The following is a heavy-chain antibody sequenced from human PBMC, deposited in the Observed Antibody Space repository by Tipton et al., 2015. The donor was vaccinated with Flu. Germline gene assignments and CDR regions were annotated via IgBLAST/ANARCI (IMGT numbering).Heavy chain of an antibody. CDR3: ARDSSLIPAALLY. J-gene: IGHJ4*02. CDR1: GGSISSYY. V-gene: IGHV4-59*01. CDR2: IYYTGTT. Sequence: LRLSCTVSGGSISSYYWSWIRQPPGKGLEWIGHIYYTGTTNYSPSLKSRVTISKDTSKNQFSLKLSSVTAADTAVYFCARDSSLIPAALLYWGQGILVTVSS. D-gene: IGHD2-2*01.